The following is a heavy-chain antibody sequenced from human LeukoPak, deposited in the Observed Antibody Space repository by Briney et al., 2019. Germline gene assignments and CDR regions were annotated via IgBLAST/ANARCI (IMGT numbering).Heavy chain of an antibody. Sequence: PGGSLRLSCSASGFTFNIYAMHWVRQAPGKGPEYVSAISTDGGGTYYADSVKGRFTISRDNSKNTLYLQMSSLRTEDTAVYYCVKYHNSCYSVWGQGTLVAVSS. J-gene: IGHJ4*02. CDR3: VKYHNSCYSV. CDR2: ISTDGGGT. CDR1: GFTFNIYA. D-gene: IGHD2-21*01. V-gene: IGHV3-64D*06.